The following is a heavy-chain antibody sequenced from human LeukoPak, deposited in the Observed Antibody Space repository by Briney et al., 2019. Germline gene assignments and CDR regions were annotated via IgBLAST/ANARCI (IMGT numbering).Heavy chain of an antibody. Sequence: ASVKVSCKASGYTFTGYCMHWVRQAPGQGLEWMGWINPNSGGTNYAQKFQGRVTMTRDTSISTAYMELSRLRSDDTAVYYCARGLGDPPRGFDYWGQGTLVTVSS. CDR3: ARGLGDPPRGFDY. D-gene: IGHD4-17*01. CDR2: INPNSGGT. CDR1: GYTFTGYC. J-gene: IGHJ4*02. V-gene: IGHV1-2*02.